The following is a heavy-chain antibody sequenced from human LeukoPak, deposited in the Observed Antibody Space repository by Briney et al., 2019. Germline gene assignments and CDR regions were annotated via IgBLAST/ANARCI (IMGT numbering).Heavy chain of an antibody. J-gene: IGHJ3*02. CDR1: GGSFSGYY. CDR2: IYYSGST. D-gene: IGHD6-19*01. CDR3: ARPIAVAGTDAFDI. Sequence: SETLSLTCAVYGGSFSGYYWSWIRQPPGKGLEWIGTIYYSGSTSYNPSLKSRVSMSVDTSKNQLSLKLSSVIAADTAVYYCARPIAVAGTDAFDIWGQGTMVTVSS. V-gene: IGHV4-59*04.